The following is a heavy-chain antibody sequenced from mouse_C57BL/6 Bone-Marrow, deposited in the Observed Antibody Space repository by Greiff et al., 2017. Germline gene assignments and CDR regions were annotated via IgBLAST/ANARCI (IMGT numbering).Heavy chain of an antibody. CDR2: ISNGGGST. V-gene: IGHV5-12*01. D-gene: IGHD1-1*01. CDR3: ARIYYYGSSYAMDY. CDR1: GFTFSDYY. J-gene: IGHJ4*01. Sequence: EVKVVESGGGLVQPGGSLKLSCAASGFTFSDYYMYWVRQTPEKRLEWVAYISNGGGSTYYPDTVKGRFTISRDNAKNTLYLQMSRLKSEDTAMYYCARIYYYGSSYAMDYWGQGTSVTVSS.